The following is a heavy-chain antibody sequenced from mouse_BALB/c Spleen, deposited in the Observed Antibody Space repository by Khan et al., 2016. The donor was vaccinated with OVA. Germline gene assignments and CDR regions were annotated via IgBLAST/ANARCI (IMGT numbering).Heavy chain of an antibody. D-gene: IGHD2-13*01. CDR2: ISSGGHYT. CDR1: GFTLSSYA. Sequence: EVELVGSGGGLVKPGGSLKLSCSASGFTLSSYAMSWVRQTPEKRLELVATISSGGHYTFYPDSVKGRFTISRDNARNPLYLQMTSLRSEDTTMDCCARRLSDYHAMEYWGQGPSVTVSS. V-gene: IGHV5-9-3*01. CDR3: ARRLSDYHAMEY. J-gene: IGHJ4*01.